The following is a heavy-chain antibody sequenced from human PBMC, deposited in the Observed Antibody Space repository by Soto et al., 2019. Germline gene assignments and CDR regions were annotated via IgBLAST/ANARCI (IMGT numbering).Heavy chain of an antibody. CDR2: IYYCGNT. J-gene: IGHJ4*02. Sequence: QVQLQESGPGLVKPSQTLSLTCTVSGGSVSSGGYYWSWIRQHPGKGLEWIGYIYYCGNTFYNPSPKGRLTVXVDTSKNQFSLKLSSVTAADTAVYYGARMKGYSYGPHYFDYWGQGTRVTVSS. V-gene: IGHV4-31*03. CDR3: ARMKGYSYGPHYFDY. D-gene: IGHD5-18*01. CDR1: GGSVSSGGYY.